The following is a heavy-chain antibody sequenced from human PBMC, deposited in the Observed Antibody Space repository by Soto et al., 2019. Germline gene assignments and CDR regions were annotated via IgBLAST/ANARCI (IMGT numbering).Heavy chain of an antibody. CDR2: INHSGST. D-gene: IGHD2-8*01. J-gene: IGHJ4*02. CDR3: ARFGRMGFDY. Sequence: SETLSLTCTVSGGSIRNNYWSWIRQPPGKGLEWIGEINHSGSTNYNPSLKSRVTISVDTSKNQFSLKLTSVTAADTAVYYCARFGRMGFDYWGQGTQVTVSS. CDR1: GGSIRNNY. V-gene: IGHV4-34*01.